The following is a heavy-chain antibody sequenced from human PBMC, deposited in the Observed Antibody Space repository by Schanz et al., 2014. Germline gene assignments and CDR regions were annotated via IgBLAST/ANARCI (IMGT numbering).Heavy chain of an antibody. CDR1: GFNFSDYA. V-gene: IGHV3-23*04. CDR2: ISGGGGTT. D-gene: IGHD3-10*01. J-gene: IGHJ3*02. CDR3: AKGRFGELSAFDI. Sequence: EVKMVESGGGLVKPGGSLRLSCAASGFNFSDYAMCWVRQAPGKGLEWVSAISGGGGTTYYTDSVKGRFTISRDNTKNTLYLQMNSLRAEDTAVYYCAKGRFGELSAFDIWGQGTMVTVSS.